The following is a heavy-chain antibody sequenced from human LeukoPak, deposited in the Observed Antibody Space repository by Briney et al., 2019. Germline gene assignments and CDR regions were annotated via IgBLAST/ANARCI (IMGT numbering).Heavy chain of an antibody. Sequence: ASVKVSCKASGYTSTSYDINWVRQATGQGLEWMGWMNPNSGNTGYAQKFQGRVTMTRNTSISTAYMELSSLRSEDTAVYYCARVRGYYYYYFDYWGQGTLVTVSS. V-gene: IGHV1-8*01. CDR1: GYTSTSYD. CDR2: MNPNSGNT. D-gene: IGHD3-22*01. CDR3: ARVRGYYYYYFDY. J-gene: IGHJ4*02.